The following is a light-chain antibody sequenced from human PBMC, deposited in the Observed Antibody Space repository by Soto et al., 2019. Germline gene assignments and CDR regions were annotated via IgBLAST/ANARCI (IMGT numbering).Light chain of an antibody. CDR3: HQYDNWNT. J-gene: IGKJ1*01. CDR1: QNVNSN. V-gene: IGKV3-15*01. CDR2: GAS. Sequence: EIVMTQSPATLSVSPGERATLSCRASQNVNSNLAWFQQKPGQAPRLLIYGASTRATGIPARFSGSGSGTEFTLTISSLQSEDFAVYYCHQYDNWNTFGPGTKVDIK.